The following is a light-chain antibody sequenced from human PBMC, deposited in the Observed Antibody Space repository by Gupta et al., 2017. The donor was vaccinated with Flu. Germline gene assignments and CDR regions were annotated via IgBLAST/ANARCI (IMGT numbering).Light chain of an antibody. Sequence: QSALTQPASVSGSPGQSITISCTGTSSDVGRSNSVSWYHQHPGKAPKLIIYDVSSRPSGISSRFSASKSGTTASLTISGLEAEDETDYYCSSYTSTSTFYVFGTGTKVTVL. CDR3: SSYTSTSTFYV. V-gene: IGLV2-14*01. J-gene: IGLJ1*01. CDR2: DVS. CDR1: SSDVGRSNS.